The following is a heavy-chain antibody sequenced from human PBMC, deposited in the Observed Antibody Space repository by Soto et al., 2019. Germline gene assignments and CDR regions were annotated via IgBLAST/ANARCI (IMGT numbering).Heavy chain of an antibody. CDR1: SGSITRENW. CDR3: TKDYTAADAFEI. D-gene: IGHD3-16*01. Sequence: PSETLSLTCTLSSGSITRENWYNWVRQSPGKGLEWVGEVSHDGTTNYNPSLKGRATISVDMSRNQFSLRLFSVTAADTAVYYCTKDYTAADAFEIWGQGIMVTVSS. J-gene: IGHJ3*02. CDR2: VSHDGTT. V-gene: IGHV4-4*02.